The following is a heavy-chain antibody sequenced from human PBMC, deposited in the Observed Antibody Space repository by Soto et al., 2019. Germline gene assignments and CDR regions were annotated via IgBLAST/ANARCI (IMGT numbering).Heavy chain of an antibody. D-gene: IGHD4-17*01. CDR3: AKGSSSPRVRVYGDYVFDY. J-gene: IGHJ4*02. CDR2: ISGSGGST. Sequence: GGSLRLSCAASGFTFSSYAMSWVRQAPGKGLEWVSAISGSGGSTYYADSVKGRFTISRDNSKNTLYLQMNSLRAEDTAVYYCAKGSSSPRVRVYGDYVFDYWGQGTLVTVSS. CDR1: GFTFSSYA. V-gene: IGHV3-23*01.